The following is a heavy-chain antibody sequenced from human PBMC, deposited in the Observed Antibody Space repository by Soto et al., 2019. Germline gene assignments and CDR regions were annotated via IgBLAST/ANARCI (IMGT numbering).Heavy chain of an antibody. CDR1: GFTFSSYS. V-gene: IGHV3-48*01. J-gene: IGHJ3*02. CDR3: ARGHGGGKKLYDAFDI. D-gene: IGHD3-16*01. CDR2: ISSSSSTI. Sequence: GGSLRLSCAASGFTFSSYSMNWVRQAPGKGLEWVSYISSSSSTIYYADSVKGRFTISRDNAKNSLYLQMNSLRAEDTAVYYCARGHGGGKKLYDAFDIWGQGTMVTVSS.